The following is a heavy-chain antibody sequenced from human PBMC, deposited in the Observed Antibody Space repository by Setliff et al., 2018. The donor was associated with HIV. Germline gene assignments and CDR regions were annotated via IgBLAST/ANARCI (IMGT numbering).Heavy chain of an antibody. CDR1: GGSISSSSYY. Sequence: LSLTCTVSGGSISSSSYYWGWIRQPPGKGLGWIGSIYYSGSTYYNPSLKSRVTISVDTSKNQFSLKLSSVTAADTAVYYCASARFLEWLSSYYFDYWGQGTLVTVSS. CDR3: ASARFLEWLSSYYFDY. V-gene: IGHV4-39*07. J-gene: IGHJ4*02. CDR2: IYYSGST. D-gene: IGHD3-3*01.